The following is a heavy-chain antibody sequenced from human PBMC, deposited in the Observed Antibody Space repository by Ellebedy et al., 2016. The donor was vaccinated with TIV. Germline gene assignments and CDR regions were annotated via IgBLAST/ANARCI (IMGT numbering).Heavy chain of an antibody. J-gene: IGHJ3*02. CDR1: GFTFDDFS. CDR2: ITWNSADT. Sequence: GGSLRLSCAGSGFTFDDFSMHWVRQDKLKGLEWVSGITWNSADTGYADSVKGRFTISRDNAKNSLFLQMDSLRAEDTAVYYCATDGSYGDHLFPQHAFTTWGQGTMVSVSS. D-gene: IGHD4-17*01. CDR3: ATDGSYGDHLFPQHAFTT. V-gene: IGHV3-9*01.